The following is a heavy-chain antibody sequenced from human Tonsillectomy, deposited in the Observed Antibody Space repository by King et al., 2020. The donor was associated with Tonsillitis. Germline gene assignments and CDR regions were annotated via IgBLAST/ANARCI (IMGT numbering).Heavy chain of an antibody. CDR1: GGSVSSSNYY. D-gene: IGHD6-13*01. Sequence: QLQESGPGLVKPSETLSLSCPVSGGSVSSSNYYWGWIRRPPGKGLEWIGNIYYSGSTYYNPSLKSRVTISIDTSKNQFSLKLSSVTAADTAVYYCARLRSTWPYWFDPWGQGTLVTVSS. CDR3: ARLRSTWPYWFDP. V-gene: IGHV4-39*07. J-gene: IGHJ5*02. CDR2: IYYSGST.